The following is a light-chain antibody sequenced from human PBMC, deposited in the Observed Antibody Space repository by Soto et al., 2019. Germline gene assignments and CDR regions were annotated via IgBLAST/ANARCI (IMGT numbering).Light chain of an antibody. V-gene: IGLV2-14*03. Sequence: QAALTQPASVSGSPGQSIAISCTGTGSDVGSYNSVSWYQQYPGKAPKLMIQDVNNRPSGISDRFSGSKSGNTASLTISGLQAEDEADYYCSSFTSSTSYVFGTGTKLTVL. CDR3: SSFTSSTSYV. J-gene: IGLJ1*01. CDR1: GSDVGSYNS. CDR2: DVN.